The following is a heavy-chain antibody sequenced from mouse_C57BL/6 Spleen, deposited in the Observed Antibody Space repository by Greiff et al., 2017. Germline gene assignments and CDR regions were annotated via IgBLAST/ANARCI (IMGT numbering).Heavy chain of an antibody. CDR1: GYTFTNYW. CDR2: IYPGGGYT. V-gene: IGHV1-63*01. Sequence: VKLMESGAELVRPGTSVKMSCKASGYTFTNYWIGWAKQRPGHGLEWIGDIYPGGGYTNYNEKFKGKATLTADKSSSTAYTQFSSLTSEDSAIYYCARCDYDEGFAYWGQGTLVTVSA. CDR3: ARCDYDEGFAY. J-gene: IGHJ3*01. D-gene: IGHD2-4*01.